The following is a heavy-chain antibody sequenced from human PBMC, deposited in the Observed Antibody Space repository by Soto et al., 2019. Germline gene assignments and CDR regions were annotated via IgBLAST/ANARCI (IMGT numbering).Heavy chain of an antibody. V-gene: IGHV1-18*01. D-gene: IGHD2-8*01. J-gene: IGHJ3*02. Sequence: GASVKVSCKASGYTFTSYAMHWVRQTPGQRLEWMGWISAYNGNTNYAQKLQGRVTMTTDTSTSTAYMELRSLRSDDTAVYYCARGSSYCTNGVCNNAFDIWGQGTMVTVSS. CDR3: ARGSSYCTNGVCNNAFDI. CDR2: ISAYNGNT. CDR1: GYTFTSYA.